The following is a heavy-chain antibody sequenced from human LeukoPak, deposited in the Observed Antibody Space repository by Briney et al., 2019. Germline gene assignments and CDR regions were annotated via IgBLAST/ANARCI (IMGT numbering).Heavy chain of an antibody. J-gene: IGHJ6*02. Sequence: ASVKVSCKASGYTFTGYYIHWVRQAPGQGREWMGWIHPKSGGTTYAKRFQGSVTMTRDTSISTAYTKLSRLRSDDTAVYYCARADDYGDYIGVYYYGMDVWGQGTTVTVSS. CDR2: IHPKSGGT. CDR1: GYTFTGYY. D-gene: IGHD4-17*01. CDR3: ARADDYGDYIGVYYYGMDV. V-gene: IGHV1-2*02.